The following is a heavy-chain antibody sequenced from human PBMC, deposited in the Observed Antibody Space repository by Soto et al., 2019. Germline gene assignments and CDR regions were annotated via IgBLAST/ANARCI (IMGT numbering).Heavy chain of an antibody. CDR2: ISGSGVST. D-gene: IGHD3-22*01. V-gene: IGHV3-23*01. Sequence: EGSLRLSCAASGFTFSSYAMSWVRQAPGKGLEWVSAISGSGVSTNYADSVKGRFTISRDNSKNTLYLQMNSLRAEDTAVYYCQKRPGRYYYDSSGYYHYDDWGHGTLVTV. CDR1: GFTFSSYA. J-gene: IGHJ4*01. CDR3: QKRPGRYYYDSSGYYHYDD.